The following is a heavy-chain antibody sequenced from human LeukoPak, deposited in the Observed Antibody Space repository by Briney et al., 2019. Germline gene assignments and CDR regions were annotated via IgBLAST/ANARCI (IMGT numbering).Heavy chain of an antibody. V-gene: IGHV3-11*04. CDR3: ARREREGAFDI. D-gene: IGHD5-24*01. CDR2: MSSSGDTI. J-gene: IGHJ3*02. Sequence: PGGSLRLSCTASGFTFSDYYMPWIRQAPGKGLEWISYMSSSGDTIYYADSVKGRFTISRDNAKNSLYLQMNSLRAEDTAVYYCARREREGAFDIWGQGTMVTVSS. CDR1: GFTFSDYY.